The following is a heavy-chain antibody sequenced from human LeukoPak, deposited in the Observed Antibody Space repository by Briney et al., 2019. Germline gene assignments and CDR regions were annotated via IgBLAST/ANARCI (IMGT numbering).Heavy chain of an antibody. J-gene: IGHJ4*02. Sequence: SETLSLTCTVSGGSISSYYWSWIRQPPGKGLEWIGYIYYSGSTNYNPSLKSRVTISVDTSKNQFSLKLSSVTAADTAVYYCARVMYSSGWHGGKIFDYWGQGTLVTVSS. D-gene: IGHD6-19*01. CDR3: ARVMYSSGWHGGKIFDY. CDR1: GGSISSYY. CDR2: IYYSGST. V-gene: IGHV4-59*01.